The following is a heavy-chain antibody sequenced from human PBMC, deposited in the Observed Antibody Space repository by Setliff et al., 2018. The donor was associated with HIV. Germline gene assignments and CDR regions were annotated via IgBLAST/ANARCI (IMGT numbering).Heavy chain of an antibody. CDR3: ARQHYYDSSGRNLMDV. Sequence: SETLSLTCTVSGGSISNYYWSWIRQPPGKGLEWIGYIYYSGSTNYNPSLKNRVTISIDTSKNQFSLKLSSVTAADTAVYYCARQHYYDSSGRNLMDVWGKGTTVTVTS. D-gene: IGHD3-22*01. J-gene: IGHJ6*03. CDR1: GGSISNYY. CDR2: IYYSGST. V-gene: IGHV4-59*08.